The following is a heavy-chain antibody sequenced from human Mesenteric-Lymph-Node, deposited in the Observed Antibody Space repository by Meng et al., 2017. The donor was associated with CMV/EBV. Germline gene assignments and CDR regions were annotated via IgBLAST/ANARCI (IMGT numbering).Heavy chain of an antibody. D-gene: IGHD6-13*01. Sequence: GESLKISCATSGFTFSSYWMSWVRQAPGKGLEWVANIKQDGSEKYYVVSVKGRFTISRDNAKNSLYLQMNSLRAEDTAVYYCASTPLYSSSRYGCVDYWGQGTLVTVSS. J-gene: IGHJ4*02. CDR2: IKQDGSEK. CDR3: ASTPLYSSSRYGCVDY. V-gene: IGHV3-7*01. CDR1: GFTFSSYW.